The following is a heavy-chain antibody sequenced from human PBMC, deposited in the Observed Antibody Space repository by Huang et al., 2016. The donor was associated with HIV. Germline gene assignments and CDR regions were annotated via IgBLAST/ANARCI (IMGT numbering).Heavy chain of an antibody. CDR3: AREGITPSGTEVSGFDF. CDR1: GFSILIYY. CDR2: VNPSGGGA. D-gene: IGHD6-13*01. Sequence: QVQLVQSGAEVKKPGASVTISCKASGFSILIYYIHWVRQAPGQGLEWMGIVNPSGGGADYAQKCKGRVTMTRDTSTRTLYMELSSLRSEDTAVYYCAREGITPSGTEVSGFDFWGQGTPVGVSS. J-gene: IGHJ5*01. V-gene: IGHV1-46*03.